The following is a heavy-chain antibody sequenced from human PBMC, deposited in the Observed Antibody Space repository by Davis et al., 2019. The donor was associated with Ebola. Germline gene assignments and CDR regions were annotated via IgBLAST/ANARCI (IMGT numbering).Heavy chain of an antibody. CDR2: INHSGST. D-gene: IGHD2-2*01. V-gene: IGHV4-34*01. CDR1: GGSFSGYY. Sequence: PSETLSLTCAVYGGSFSGYYWSWIRQPPGKGLEWIGEINHSGSTNYNPSLKSRVTISVDTSKNQFSLKLSSVTAADTAVYYCARDGEDIVVVPAIDYWGQGTLVTVSS. J-gene: IGHJ4*02. CDR3: ARDGEDIVVVPAIDY.